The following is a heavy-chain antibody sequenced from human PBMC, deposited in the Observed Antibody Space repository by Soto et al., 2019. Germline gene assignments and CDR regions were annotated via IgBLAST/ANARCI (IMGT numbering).Heavy chain of an antibody. CDR2: ISSSSSYI. D-gene: IGHD3-3*01. J-gene: IGHJ4*02. V-gene: IGHV3-21*01. CDR1: GFTFSSYS. CDR3: ATAYDFWSGGVDY. Sequence: GGSLRLSCAASGFTFSSYSMNWVRQAPGKGLEWVSSISSSSSYIYYADSVKGRFTISRDNAKNSLYLQMNSLRAEDTAVYYCATAYDFWSGGVDYWGQGTLVTV.